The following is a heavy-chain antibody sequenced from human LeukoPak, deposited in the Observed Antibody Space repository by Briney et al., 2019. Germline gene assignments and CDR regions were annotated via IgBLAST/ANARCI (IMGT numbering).Heavy chain of an antibody. CDR3: ARAMIFGVYYFDY. Sequence: SETLSLTCSVYAGSFCGYYWSWIRQPPGKGLEWIGEINHSGSTNYNPSLKSRVTISVDTSKNQFSLKLSSVTAADTAVYYCARAMIFGVYYFDYWGQGTLVTVSS. CDR2: INHSGST. V-gene: IGHV4-34*01. CDR1: AGSFCGYY. J-gene: IGHJ4*02. D-gene: IGHD3-3*01.